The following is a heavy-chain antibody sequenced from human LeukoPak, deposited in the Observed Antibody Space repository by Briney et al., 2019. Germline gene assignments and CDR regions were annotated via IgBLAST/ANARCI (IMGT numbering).Heavy chain of an antibody. CDR2: ISAYNGNT. J-gene: IGHJ4*02. D-gene: IGHD3-10*01. Sequence: ASVKVSCKVFGYSFTNYGISWVRQAPGQGLEWMGWISAYNGNTNYAQKLQGRVTMTRDTSTSTVYMELRRLRPDDTAVYYCARGSGSYPFDYWGQGTLVTVSS. V-gene: IGHV1-18*01. CDR1: GYSFTNYG. CDR3: ARGSGSYPFDY.